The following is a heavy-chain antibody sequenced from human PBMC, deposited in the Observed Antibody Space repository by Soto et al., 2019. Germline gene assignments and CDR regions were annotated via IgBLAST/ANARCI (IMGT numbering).Heavy chain of an antibody. CDR2: INHSGST. Sequence: SKTLSLTCAVYVGSFSGYYWSCIRHPPGKWLEWIGEINHSGSTNYSPSLKSRVTISVDTSKNQFSLNLTSVTAADTAVYYCARERVTTVETQYSYGLDVWVQGTTVTVSS. V-gene: IGHV4-34*01. J-gene: IGHJ6*02. CDR3: ARERVTTVETQYSYGLDV. CDR1: VGSFSGYY. D-gene: IGHD4-17*01.